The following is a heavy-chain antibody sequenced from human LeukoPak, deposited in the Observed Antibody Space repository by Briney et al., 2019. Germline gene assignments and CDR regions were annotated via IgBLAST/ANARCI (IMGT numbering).Heavy chain of an antibody. V-gene: IGHV3-74*01. CDR3: ATTTWADAFDI. J-gene: IGHJ3*02. Sequence: QPGGSLRLSCAASGFTFSDTWMHWVRQAPGEGLVWVSRIRSDGSDTRYAESVKGRFTISRDNAKNTLYLQMNGLRAEDTAVCYCATTTWADAFDIWGQGTMVTVSS. CDR2: IRSDGSDT. D-gene: IGHD1-1*01. CDR1: GFTFSDTW.